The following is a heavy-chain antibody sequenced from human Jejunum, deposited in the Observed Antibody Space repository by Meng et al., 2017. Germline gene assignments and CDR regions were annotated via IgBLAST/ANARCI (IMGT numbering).Heavy chain of an antibody. V-gene: IGHV1-46*01. CDR2: INSNGGTT. CDR1: GQTLTEYY. D-gene: IGHD3-3*01. Sequence: ASVKVSCKASGQTLTEYYMNWVRQPPGQGLEWMGMINSNGGTTSDAKKFQGRLTMTRDRSTSTVYMELSSLRSDDTAIYYCAGATRNSFYFFYTWGQGTLVTVSS. J-gene: IGHJ5*02. CDR3: AGATRNSFYFFYT.